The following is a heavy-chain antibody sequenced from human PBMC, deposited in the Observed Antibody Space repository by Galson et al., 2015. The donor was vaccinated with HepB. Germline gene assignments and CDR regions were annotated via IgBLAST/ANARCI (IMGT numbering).Heavy chain of an antibody. D-gene: IGHD6-19*01. CDR1: GFTFSSYG. Sequence: SLRLSCAASGFTFSSYGMHWVRRAPGKGLEWVAVISYDGSNKYYADSVKGRFTISRDNSKNTLYLQMNSLRAEDTAVYYCAKGDSSGWLAFDIWGQGTMVTVSS. CDR2: ISYDGSNK. CDR3: AKGDSSGWLAFDI. V-gene: IGHV3-30*18. J-gene: IGHJ3*02.